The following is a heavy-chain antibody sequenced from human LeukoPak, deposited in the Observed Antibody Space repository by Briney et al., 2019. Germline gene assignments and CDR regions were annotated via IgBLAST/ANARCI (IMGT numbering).Heavy chain of an antibody. CDR1: GYTFTSYD. D-gene: IGHD3-22*01. CDR2: MNPNSGNT. V-gene: IGHV1-8*03. J-gene: IGHJ4*02. CDR3: ARATHWNYYASSPYYFDY. Sequence: ASVKVSCKASGYTFTSYDINWVRQATGQGLEWMGWMNPNSGNTGYAQKFQGRVTITRNTSISTAYMELSSLRSEDTAVYYCARATHWNYYASSPYYFDYWGQGTLVTVSS.